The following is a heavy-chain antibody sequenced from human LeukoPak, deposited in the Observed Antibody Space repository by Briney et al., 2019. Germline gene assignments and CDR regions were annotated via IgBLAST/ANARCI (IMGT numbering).Heavy chain of an antibody. CDR2: IYTSGTT. CDR3: ARTSPRAATFGY. J-gene: IGHJ4*02. CDR1: GGSTSSYY. Sequence: PSETLSLTCAVSGGSTSSYYWSWIRQPAGKGLEWIGRIYTSGTTNYNPSLKSRVTMSVDTSKNQFSLNLNSVTAADTAVYYCARTSPRAATFGYWGQGTLVTVSS. V-gene: IGHV4-4*07. D-gene: IGHD2-15*01.